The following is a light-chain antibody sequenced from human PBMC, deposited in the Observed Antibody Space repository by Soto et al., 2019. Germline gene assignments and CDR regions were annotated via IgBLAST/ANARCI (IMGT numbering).Light chain of an antibody. Sequence: IQMTQSPSSLSASVGDRVTITCRASQSLSSRLTWYQQKPGEAPKLLIYETSSLHSGVTSRFSGSGYETDFTLTINSLQPEDFATYYCQQSFSPPYTFGQGNKLESK. CDR1: QSLSSR. J-gene: IGKJ2*01. CDR2: ETS. V-gene: IGKV1-39*01. CDR3: QQSFSPPYT.